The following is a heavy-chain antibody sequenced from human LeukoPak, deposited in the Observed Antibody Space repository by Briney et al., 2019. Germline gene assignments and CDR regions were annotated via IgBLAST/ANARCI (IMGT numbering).Heavy chain of an antibody. V-gene: IGHV4-34*01. J-gene: IGHJ5*02. CDR3: ARARRDDYVWGSYRYKAGNNWFDP. Sequence: PSETLSLTCAVYGGSFSGYYWSWIRQPPGKGLEWIGKINHSGSTNYNPSLKSRVTISVDTSKNQFSLKLSSVTAADTAVYYCARARRDDYVWGSYRYKAGNNWFDPWGQGTLVTVSS. CDR1: GGSFSGYY. CDR2: INHSGST. D-gene: IGHD3-16*02.